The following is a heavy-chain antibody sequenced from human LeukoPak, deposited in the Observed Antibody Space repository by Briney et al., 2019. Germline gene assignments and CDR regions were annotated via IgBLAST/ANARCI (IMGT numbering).Heavy chain of an antibody. Sequence: ASVKVSCKASGYTFTGYYMHWVRQAPGQGLKWMGWINPNSGGTNYAQKFQGRVTMTRDTSISTAYMELSRLRSDDTAVYYCATQIYYYDFWSGYENFQHWGPGTLVTVSS. D-gene: IGHD3-3*01. J-gene: IGHJ1*01. V-gene: IGHV1-2*02. CDR3: ATQIYYYDFWSGYENFQH. CDR2: INPNSGGT. CDR1: GYTFTGYY.